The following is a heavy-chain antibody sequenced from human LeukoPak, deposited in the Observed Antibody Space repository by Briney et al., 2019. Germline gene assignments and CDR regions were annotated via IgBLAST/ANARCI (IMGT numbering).Heavy chain of an antibody. J-gene: IGHJ6*03. V-gene: IGHV1-3*01. Sequence: ASVKVSCKASGYIFTDYAVHWLRQAPGQRPEWMGWMNAGNGNTKYSQKFQGRITLIRDTSAATAYMELSSLRHDDLAVFYCARGRGTSGTNRDFYYYYYMDVWGKGTTVTVSS. D-gene: IGHD2-2*01. CDR3: ARGRGTSGTNRDFYYYYYMDV. CDR1: GYIFTDYA. CDR2: MNAGNGNT.